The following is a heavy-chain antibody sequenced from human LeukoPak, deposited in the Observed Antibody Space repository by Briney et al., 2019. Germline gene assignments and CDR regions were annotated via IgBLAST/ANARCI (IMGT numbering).Heavy chain of an antibody. CDR1: GFTFSTYS. J-gene: IGHJ6*03. CDR3: ARKGGTGSYYYYMDV. D-gene: IGHD3/OR15-3a*01. Sequence: GGSLRLSCAASGFTFSTYSMNWVRQAPGKGLEWVSSISSSSSYIYYADSVKGRFTISRDNAKNSLYLQMNSLRAEDTAVYYCARKGGTGSYYYYMDVWGKGTTVTVSS. V-gene: IGHV3-21*01. CDR2: ISSSSSYI.